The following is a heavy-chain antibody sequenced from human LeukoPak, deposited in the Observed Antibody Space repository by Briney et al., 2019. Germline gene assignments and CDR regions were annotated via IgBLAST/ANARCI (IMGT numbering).Heavy chain of an antibody. Sequence: GGSLRLSCAASGFTFSSYSMNWVRQAPGKGLEWVSYISSSSSTIYYADSVKGQFTIPRDNAKNSLYLQMNSLRDEDTAVYYCARDRNYYDSSGSVAFDIWGQGTMVTVSS. D-gene: IGHD3-22*01. V-gene: IGHV3-48*02. CDR1: GFTFSSYS. CDR3: ARDRNYYDSSGSVAFDI. J-gene: IGHJ3*02. CDR2: ISSSSSTI.